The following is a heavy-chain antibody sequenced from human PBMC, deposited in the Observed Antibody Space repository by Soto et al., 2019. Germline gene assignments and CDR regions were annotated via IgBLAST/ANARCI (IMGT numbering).Heavy chain of an antibody. V-gene: IGHV4-34*01. D-gene: IGHD6-6*01. CDR2: IYHSGST. CDR1: GGSFSGYY. Sequence: PSETLSLTCAVYGGSFSGYYWSWVRQPPGKGLEWIGEIYHSGSTNYNPSLKSRVTISVDKSKNQFSLKLSSVTAADTAVYYCALDSSSSHGGLYYYAMDVWGQGTTVTVSS. CDR3: ALDSSSSHGGLYYYAMDV. J-gene: IGHJ6*02.